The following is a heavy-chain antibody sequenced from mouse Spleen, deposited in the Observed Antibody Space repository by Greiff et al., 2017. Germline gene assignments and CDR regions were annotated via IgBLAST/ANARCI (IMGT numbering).Heavy chain of an antibody. Sequence: EVKVVESGGGLVKLGGSLKLSCAASGFTFSSYAMSWVRQTPEKRLEWVATISSGGGNTYYPDSVKGRFTISRDNAKNTLYLQMSSLKSEDTAMYYCARQDYGKKGYYFDYWGQGTTLTVSS. D-gene: IGHD2-1*01. J-gene: IGHJ2*01. V-gene: IGHV5-9*04. CDR1: GFTFSSYA. CDR3: ARQDYGKKGYYFDY. CDR2: ISSGGGNT.